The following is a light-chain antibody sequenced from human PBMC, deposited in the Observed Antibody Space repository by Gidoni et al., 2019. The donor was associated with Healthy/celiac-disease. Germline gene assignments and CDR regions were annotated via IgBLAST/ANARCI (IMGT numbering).Light chain of an antibody. CDR1: QSVSNN. CDR2: GAS. CDR3: QQYNNWPQT. Sequence: EIVMTQSPATLSVSPGERATLSCRASQSVSNNLAWYQQKPGQAPRLLIFGASTRATGIPARFSGSGSGTEFTLTISSLQSEDFAVYYCQQYNNWPQTFGQGTKVEI. J-gene: IGKJ1*01. V-gene: IGKV3-15*01.